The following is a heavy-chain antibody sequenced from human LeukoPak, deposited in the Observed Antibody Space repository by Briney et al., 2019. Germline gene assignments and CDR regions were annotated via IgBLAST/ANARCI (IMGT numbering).Heavy chain of an antibody. V-gene: IGHV4-39*07. CDR3: ARGYGGNSGVQEGNWFDP. D-gene: IGHD4-23*01. CDR2: INHSGST. CDR1: GGSISSSSYY. J-gene: IGHJ5*02. Sequence: PSETLSLTCTVSGGSISSSSYYWSWIRQPPGKGLEWIGEINHSGSTNYNPSLKSRVTISVDTSKNQFSLKLSSVTAADTAVYYCARGYGGNSGVQEGNWFDPWGQGTLVTVSS.